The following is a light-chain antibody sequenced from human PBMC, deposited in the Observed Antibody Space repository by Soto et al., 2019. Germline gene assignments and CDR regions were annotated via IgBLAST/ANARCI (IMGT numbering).Light chain of an antibody. CDR1: ESITGY. Sequence: ISVTQSPSSLSGCVGDRVIITCRASESITGYLNWYQQRPGNPPKLLIYDVSILESGVSPRFRGTGSGSQFTLTIDSLQPEDVGTYYCQQSQRTPYTFGQGT. J-gene: IGKJ2*01. CDR2: DVS. CDR3: QQSQRTPYT. V-gene: IGKV1-39*01.